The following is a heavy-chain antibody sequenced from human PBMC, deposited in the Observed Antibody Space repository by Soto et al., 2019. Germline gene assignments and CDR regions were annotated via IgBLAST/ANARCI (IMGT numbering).Heavy chain of an antibody. CDR3: AVTTNSWFDP. V-gene: IGHV4-31*03. J-gene: IGHJ5*02. CDR2: IYYSGST. Sequence: TSETLSLTCTVSGGSISSGGYYWSWIRQHPGKGLEWIGYIYYSGSTYYNPSLKSRVTISVDTSKNQFSLKLSSVTAADTAVYYCAVTTNSWFDPWGQGTLVTVSS. CDR1: GGSISSGGYY. D-gene: IGHD1-1*01.